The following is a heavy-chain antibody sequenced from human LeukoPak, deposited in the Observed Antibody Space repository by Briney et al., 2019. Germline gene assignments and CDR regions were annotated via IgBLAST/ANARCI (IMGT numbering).Heavy chain of an antibody. CDR3: AKEPPYYFDSSGYSY. Sequence: PGGSLRLSCAASGFTSDDYAMHWVRQAPGKGLEWVSLISGDGGSTYYADSVKGRFTISRDNSKNSLYLQMNSLRTDDTALYYCAKEPPYYFDSSGYSYWGQGTLVTVSS. D-gene: IGHD3-22*01. CDR2: ISGDGGST. CDR1: GFTSDDYA. V-gene: IGHV3-43*02. J-gene: IGHJ4*02.